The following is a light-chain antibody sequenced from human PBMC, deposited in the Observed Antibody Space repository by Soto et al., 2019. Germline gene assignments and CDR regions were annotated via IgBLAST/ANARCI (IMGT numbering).Light chain of an antibody. Sequence: EIVLTQSPGTLSLSPGYRATLSCRASQSLSSRYLAWYRQKPGQAPRLLIYGASNRATGIPDRFSGSGSGTDLTLTISRLEPDDFAVYFCQQYSSSPPTFGGGTKVEIK. J-gene: IGKJ4*01. V-gene: IGKV3-20*01. CDR2: GAS. CDR1: QSLSSRY. CDR3: QQYSSSPPT.